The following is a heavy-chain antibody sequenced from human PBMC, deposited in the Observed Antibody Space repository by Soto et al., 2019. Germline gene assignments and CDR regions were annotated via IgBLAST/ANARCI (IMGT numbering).Heavy chain of an antibody. V-gene: IGHV3-30*03. Sequence: QVQLVESGGGVVQPGRSLRLSCAASGFTFSSYGMHWVRQAPGKGLEWVAVISYDGSNKYYADSVMGRFTISRDNSKNTLYLQMNSLRAEDTAVYYCARERPYSSSSYPDFDYWGQGTLVTVSS. CDR1: GFTFSSYG. J-gene: IGHJ4*02. CDR3: ARERPYSSSSYPDFDY. CDR2: ISYDGSNK. D-gene: IGHD6-13*01.